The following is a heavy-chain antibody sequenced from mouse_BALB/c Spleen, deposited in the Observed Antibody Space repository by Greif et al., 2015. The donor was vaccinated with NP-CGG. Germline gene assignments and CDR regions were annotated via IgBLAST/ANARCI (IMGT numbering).Heavy chain of an antibody. CDR2: INPSNGGT. V-gene: IGHV1S81*02. CDR3: TRAHYRYAHDY. D-gene: IGHD2-14*01. CDR1: GYTFTSYY. J-gene: IGHJ2*02. Sequence: QVQLKQSGAELVKPGASVKLSCKASGYTFTSYYMYWVKQRPGQGLEWIGGINPSNGGTNFNEKFKSKATLTVDKSSSTAYMQLSSLTSEDSAVYYCTRAHYRYAHDYWGQGTSLTVSS.